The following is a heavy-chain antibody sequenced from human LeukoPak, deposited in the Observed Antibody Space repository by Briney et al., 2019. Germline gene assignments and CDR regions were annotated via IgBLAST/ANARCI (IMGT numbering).Heavy chain of an antibody. CDR2: ISGSGGIT. J-gene: IGHJ4*02. Sequence: PGGSLRLSCAASGFTFRSYAMSWVRQAPGKGLGWVSAISGSGGITYYADSMKGRFTISRDNFKNTLYLQMDSLRAEDTAVYYCAKGSGNVDTASEFDYWGQGTLVTVSS. V-gene: IGHV3-23*01. CDR1: GFTFRSYA. D-gene: IGHD5-18*01. CDR3: AKGSGNVDTASEFDY.